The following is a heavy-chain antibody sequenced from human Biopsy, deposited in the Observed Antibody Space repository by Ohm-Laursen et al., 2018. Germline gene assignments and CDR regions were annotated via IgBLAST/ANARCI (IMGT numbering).Heavy chain of an antibody. CDR3: GNEVYGRDY. CDR2: IYYSGST. J-gene: IGHJ4*02. Sequence: SDTLSLTCTVSGGSIGSFFWSWIRQPPGKGLEWIGYIYYSGSTNYNPSLRSRVTISVDRSKNQFSLELSSVTAADTAIYYCGNEVYGRDYWGQGARVTVSS. D-gene: IGHD4-17*01. V-gene: IGHV4-59*07. CDR1: GGSIGSFF.